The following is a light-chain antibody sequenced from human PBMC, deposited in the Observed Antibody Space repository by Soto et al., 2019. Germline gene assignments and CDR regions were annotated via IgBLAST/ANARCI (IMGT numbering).Light chain of an antibody. V-gene: IGKV3-20*01. CDR1: QSVSSSY. Sequence: EIVLTQSPGTLSLSPGERATLSCRASQSVSSSYLAWYQQKPGQAPRLLIYGASIRATVIPDRVSGSGSGIDVAVIISRLEADDFAVYYGQQYGGPGTFGQSTKMEIK. CDR3: QQYGGPGT. CDR2: GAS. J-gene: IGKJ2*01.